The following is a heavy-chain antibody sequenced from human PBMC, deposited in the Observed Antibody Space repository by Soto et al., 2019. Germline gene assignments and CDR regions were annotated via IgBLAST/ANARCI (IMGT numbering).Heavy chain of an antibody. J-gene: IGHJ3*02. D-gene: IGHD3-22*01. Sequence: EVQLVESGGGLVQPGGSLRLSCVASGFTFSTYWMSWVRQAPGKGLEWVANIKPDGSEKWYVDSVKGRFTISRDNAKNSFYLRMIRLRAEDTALYYCARGDYHDTSGPFSDAFDIWGQGTMVTVSS. V-gene: IGHV3-7*04. CDR3: ARGDYHDTSGPFSDAFDI. CDR1: GFTFSTYW. CDR2: IKPDGSEK.